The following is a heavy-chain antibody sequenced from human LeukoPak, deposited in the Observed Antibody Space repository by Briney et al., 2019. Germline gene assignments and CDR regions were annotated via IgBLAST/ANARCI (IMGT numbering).Heavy chain of an antibody. D-gene: IGHD5-18*01. J-gene: IGHJ4*02. Sequence: QPGGSLRLTCAASGFTFSNSAMSWVRQAPGKGLEWVSATNGDGASTYYTDSVKGRFTISRDNSKNTLYLQMNSLRAEDTALYYCVKQLNTGSSYGYFEFWGQGTLVTVSS. CDR1: GFTFSNSA. V-gene: IGHV3-23*01. CDR3: VKQLNTGSSYGYFEF. CDR2: TNGDGAST.